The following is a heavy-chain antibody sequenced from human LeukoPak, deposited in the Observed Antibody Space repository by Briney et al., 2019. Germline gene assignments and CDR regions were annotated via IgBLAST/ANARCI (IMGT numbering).Heavy chain of an antibody. CDR1: GYTFTGYY. Sequence: ASVKVSCKASGYTFTGYYMHWVRQAPGQGLEWMGWINPNSGGTNYAQKFQGRVTMTRYTSISTAYMELSRMRSDDTAVYYCARGLPYDYVWGSYRPPFDYWGQGTLVTVSS. D-gene: IGHD3-16*02. CDR2: INPNSGGT. CDR3: ARGLPYDYVWGSYRPPFDY. V-gene: IGHV1-2*02. J-gene: IGHJ4*02.